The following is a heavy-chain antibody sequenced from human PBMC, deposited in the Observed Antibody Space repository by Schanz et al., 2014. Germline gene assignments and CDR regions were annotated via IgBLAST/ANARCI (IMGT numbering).Heavy chain of an antibody. Sequence: EVQLVESGGGLVQPGGSLRLSCAASGFTFSTYWMHWVRQAPGKGLEWVSGISDNGISTYYADSVKGRFSISRENSKSILYLQMNSLRAEDTAVYYCARFLARYQYYGVDVWGQGTTVTVSS. V-gene: IGHV3-23*04. CDR2: ISDNGIST. J-gene: IGHJ6*02. CDR1: GFTFSTYW. D-gene: IGHD3-3*01. CDR3: ARFLARYQYYGVDV.